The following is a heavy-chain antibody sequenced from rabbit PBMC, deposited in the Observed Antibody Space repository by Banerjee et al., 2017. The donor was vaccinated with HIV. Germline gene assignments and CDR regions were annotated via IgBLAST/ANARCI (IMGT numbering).Heavy chain of an antibody. CDR3: ARELADYTGYNYATRLDR. CDR2: IYAGSTGST. D-gene: IGHD7-1*01. V-gene: IGHV1S40*01. Sequence: QSLEESGGDLVKPGASLTLTCTASGFTLSSYWMCWVRQAPGKGLEWIACIYAGSTGSTYYASWAKGRFTISKTSSTTVTLQMTSLTAADTATYFCARELADYTGYNYATRLDRWGPGTLVTVS. J-gene: IGHJ3*01. CDR1: GFTLSSYW.